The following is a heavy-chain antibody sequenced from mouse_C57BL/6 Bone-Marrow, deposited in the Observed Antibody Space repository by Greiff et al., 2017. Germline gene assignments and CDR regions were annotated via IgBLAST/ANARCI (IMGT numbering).Heavy chain of an antibody. V-gene: IGHV5-16*01. CDR3: ARVSMMVTSYYFDY. CDR2: INYDGSST. J-gene: IGHJ2*01. Sequence: EVQLVESEGGLVQPGSSMQLSCTASGFTFSDYYMAWVRQVPEKGLEWVANINYDGSSTYYLDSLKSRFIISRDNAKNILYLQMSSLKSEDTATYYCARVSMMVTSYYFDYWGQGTTLTVSS. CDR1: GFTFSDYY. D-gene: IGHD2-3*01.